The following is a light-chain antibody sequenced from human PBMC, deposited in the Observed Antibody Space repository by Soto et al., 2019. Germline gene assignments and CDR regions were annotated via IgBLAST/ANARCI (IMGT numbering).Light chain of an antibody. Sequence: QSALTHPASVSGSPGQSITISCTGTRSDVGGYNYVSWYQQHPGKVPKLLIFDVSSRPSGVSNRFSGSKSGNTASLTISGLLAEDEADYFCCSYTTSSSYVFGTGTKLTVL. J-gene: IGLJ1*01. CDR2: DVS. CDR1: RSDVGGYNY. CDR3: CSYTTSSSYV. V-gene: IGLV2-14*01.